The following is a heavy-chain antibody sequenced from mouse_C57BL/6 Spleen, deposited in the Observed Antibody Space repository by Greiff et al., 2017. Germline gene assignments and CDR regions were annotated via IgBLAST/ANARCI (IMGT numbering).Heavy chain of an antibody. Sequence: EVKLQESGGGLVKPGGSLKLSCAASGFTFSSYAMSWVRQTPEKRLEWVATISDGGSYTYYPDNVKGRFTISRDNAKNNLYLQMSHLKSEDTAMYYCARETGPDYWGQGTTLTVSS. D-gene: IGHD4-1*01. CDR3: ARETGPDY. V-gene: IGHV5-4*01. J-gene: IGHJ2*01. CDR1: GFTFSSYA. CDR2: ISDGGSYT.